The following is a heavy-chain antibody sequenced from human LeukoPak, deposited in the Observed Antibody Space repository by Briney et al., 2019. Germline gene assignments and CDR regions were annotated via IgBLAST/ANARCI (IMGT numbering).Heavy chain of an antibody. CDR3: AKVGPGIAVAGWTSNAFDI. J-gene: IGHJ3*02. Sequence: GGSLRLSCAASGFTFSSYGMHWVRQAPGKGLEWVAVISYDGTNKYYADSVKGRFTISRDNSKNTLYLQMNSLRAEDTAVYYCAKVGPGIAVAGWTSNAFDIWGQGTMVTVSS. CDR2: ISYDGTNK. V-gene: IGHV3-30*18. D-gene: IGHD6-19*01. CDR1: GFTFSSYG.